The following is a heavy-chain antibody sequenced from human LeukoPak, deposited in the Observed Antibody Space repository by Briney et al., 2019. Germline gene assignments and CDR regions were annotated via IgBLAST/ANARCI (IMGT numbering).Heavy chain of an antibody. CDR2: IYYSGST. J-gene: IGHJ5*02. CDR3: ARVGTSCCWFDP. CDR1: GGSISSYY. Sequence: SETLSLTCTVSGGSISSYYWSWIRQPPGKGLEWIGYIYYSGSTNYNPSLKSRVTISVDTSKNQFSLKLSSVTAADTAVYYCARVGTSCCWFDPWGQGTLVTVSS. V-gene: IGHV4-59*01. D-gene: IGHD2-2*01.